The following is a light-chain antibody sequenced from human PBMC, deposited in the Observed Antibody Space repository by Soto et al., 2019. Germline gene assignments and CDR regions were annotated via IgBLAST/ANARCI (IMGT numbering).Light chain of an antibody. CDR2: KVS. V-gene: IGLV2-14*01. CDR3: CSYTRSYTGV. Sequence: QSALTQPASVSESPRQSITISCTGTSSDVGDGDFVSWYQQRPGNAPKLMIYKVSNRPSGVSNRFSGSKSGNTASLTISGLQAEDEADYYCCSYTRSYTGVFGGGTKLTVL. J-gene: IGLJ3*02. CDR1: SSDVGDGDF.